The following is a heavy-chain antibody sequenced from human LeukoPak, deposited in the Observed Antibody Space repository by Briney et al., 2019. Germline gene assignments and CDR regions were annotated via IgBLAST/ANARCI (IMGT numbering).Heavy chain of an antibody. CDR1: GYTFTGYY. CDR2: INPNSGGT. Sequence: ASVKVSCKASGYTFTGYYMHWVRQAPRQGLEWMGWINPNSGGTNYAQKFQGRVTMTRETSISTAYMELSRLRSDDTAVYYCAREWGYGSGSYFDPWGQGTLVTVSS. V-gene: IGHV1-2*02. D-gene: IGHD3-10*01. CDR3: AREWGYGSGSYFDP. J-gene: IGHJ5*02.